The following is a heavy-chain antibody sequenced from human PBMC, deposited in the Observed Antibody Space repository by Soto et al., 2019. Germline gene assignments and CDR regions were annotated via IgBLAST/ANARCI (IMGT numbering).Heavy chain of an antibody. Sequence: GGSLRLSCAASGFTFITYGMHWVRQAPGKGLEWVAVISYDGINKYYVESVKGRFTISRDNSKNTLYLQMNSLRAEDTAVYYCAKGSWGQGTTVTVSS. CDR3: AKGS. V-gene: IGHV3-30*18. J-gene: IGHJ6*02. CDR1: GFTFITYG. CDR2: ISYDGINK.